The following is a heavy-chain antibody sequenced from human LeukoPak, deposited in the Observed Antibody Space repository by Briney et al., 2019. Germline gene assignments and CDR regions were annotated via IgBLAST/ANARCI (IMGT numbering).Heavy chain of an antibody. CDR3: ARAYYDFWSGSQQKYYFDY. V-gene: IGHV4-34*01. D-gene: IGHD3-3*01. CDR2: INHSGST. J-gene: IGHJ4*02. Sequence: SETLSLTCAVYGGSFSGYYWSWIRQPPGKGLEWIGEINHSGSTNYNPSLKSRVTISVDTSKNQFSLKLSSVTAADTAVYYCARAYYDFWSGSQQKYYFDYWGQGTLVTVSS. CDR1: GGSFSGYY.